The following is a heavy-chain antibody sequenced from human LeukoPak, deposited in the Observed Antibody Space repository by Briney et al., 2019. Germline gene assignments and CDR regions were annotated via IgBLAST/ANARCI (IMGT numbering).Heavy chain of an antibody. Sequence: PGGSLRLSCAASGFTFSDYYMSWIRQAPGKGLEWVSYISSSGSTIYYADSAKGRFTISRDNAKNSLYLQMNSLRAEDTAVYYCARSIMITFGGVIVPWFDPWGQGTLVTVSS. CDR1: GFTFSDYY. CDR3: ARSIMITFGGVIVPWFDP. D-gene: IGHD3-16*02. V-gene: IGHV3-11*04. J-gene: IGHJ5*02. CDR2: ISSSGSTI.